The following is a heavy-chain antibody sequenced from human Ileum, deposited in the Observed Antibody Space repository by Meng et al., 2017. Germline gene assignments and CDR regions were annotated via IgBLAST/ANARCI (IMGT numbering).Heavy chain of an antibody. J-gene: IGHJ4*02. D-gene: IGHD7-27*01. CDR3: TRRETNWAYLGH. CDR1: GFTFSSYA. V-gene: IGHV3-30*04. CDR2: ISYDGSNK. Sequence: GESLKISCAASGFTFSSYAMHWVRQAPGKGLEWVAVISYDGSNKYYADSVKGRFTISRDNSKNTLYLQMNSLKTEDTAVYYCTRRETNWAYLGHWGQGTLVTVSS.